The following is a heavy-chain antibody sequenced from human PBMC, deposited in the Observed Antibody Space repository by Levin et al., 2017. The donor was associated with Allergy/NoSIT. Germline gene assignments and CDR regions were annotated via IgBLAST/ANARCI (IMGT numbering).Heavy chain of an antibody. CDR1: GYIFTGYY. CDR2: INPLSGYT. J-gene: IGHJ4*02. Sequence: GESLKISCQASGYIFTGYYLHWVRQAPGQGLEGMAWINPLSGYTKYAPKFQGTVTLTMDTSSNTAHMEVSALTSADTDVYFCARESPYYFDYWGQGTLVTVSS. V-gene: IGHV1-2*02. CDR3: ARESPYYFDY.